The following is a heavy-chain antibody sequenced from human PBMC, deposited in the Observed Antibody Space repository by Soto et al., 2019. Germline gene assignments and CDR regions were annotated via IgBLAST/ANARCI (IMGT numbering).Heavy chain of an antibody. CDR2: IIPVLGIA. CDR3: AREGLVLVPTTVNSDYYYYAMDV. D-gene: IGHD2-2*01. CDR1: GGTFSTYT. Sequence: SVKVSCKASGGTFSTYTITWLRQAPGQGPEWMGRIIPVLGIANYAQKFQGRVTITADESTNTAYMELSSPRSEDTAVYYCAREGLVLVPTTVNSDYYYYAMDVWGQGTTVTVSS. V-gene: IGHV1-69*04. J-gene: IGHJ6*02.